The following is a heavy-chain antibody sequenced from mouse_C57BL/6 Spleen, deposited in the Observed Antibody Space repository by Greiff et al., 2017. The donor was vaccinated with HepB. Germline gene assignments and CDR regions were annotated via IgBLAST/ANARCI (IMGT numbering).Heavy chain of an antibody. CDR2: IYPGSGST. V-gene: IGHV1-55*01. CDR3: ARDYDGSSYGFYAMDY. D-gene: IGHD1-1*01. Sequence: VQLQQPGAELVKPGASVKMSCKASGYTFTSYWITWVKQRPGQGLEWIGDIYPGSGSTNYNEKFKSKATLTVDTSSSTAYMQLSSLTSEDAAVYYCARDYDGSSYGFYAMDYWGQGTSVTVSS. CDR1: GYTFTSYW. J-gene: IGHJ4*01.